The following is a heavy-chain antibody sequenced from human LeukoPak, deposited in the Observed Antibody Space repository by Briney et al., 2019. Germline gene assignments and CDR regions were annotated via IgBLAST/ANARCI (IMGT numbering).Heavy chain of an antibody. J-gene: IGHJ4*02. Sequence: GGSLRLSCAASGFTFSSYEMNWVRQAPGQGLEWVSYISSSGATIYYADSVKGRFIVSRDNAKNSLYLQMNSLRSEDTAVYYCARDGRLRVGPTSDYWGQGTLVTVSS. V-gene: IGHV3-48*03. CDR3: ARDGRLRVGPTSDY. D-gene: IGHD1-26*01. CDR1: GFTFSSYE. CDR2: ISSSGATI.